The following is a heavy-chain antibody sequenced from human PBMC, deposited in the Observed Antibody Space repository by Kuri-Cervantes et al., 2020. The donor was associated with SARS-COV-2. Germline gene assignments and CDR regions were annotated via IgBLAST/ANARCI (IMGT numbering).Heavy chain of an antibody. Sequence: GEPLKISCAASGFNFSRTDMHWVRPAPGKGLEWVAVISHDGKNKKCIASGKGRFTISRDNSQNTLYLHMKSLRSEDTAMYYCAKDRVGVQDFWGQGTLVTVSS. J-gene: IGHJ4*02. CDR3: AKDRVGVQDF. CDR2: ISHDGKNK. D-gene: IGHD2-21*01. V-gene: IGHV3-30*18. CDR1: GFNFSRTD.